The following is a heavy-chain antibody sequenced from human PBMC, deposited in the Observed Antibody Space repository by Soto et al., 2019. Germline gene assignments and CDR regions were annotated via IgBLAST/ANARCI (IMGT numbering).Heavy chain of an antibody. V-gene: IGHV3-23*01. D-gene: IGHD2-15*01. CDR1: GFIFTKYD. CDR2: IGGRGNSA. Sequence: PXGSLMLSWAPCGFIFTKYDMNWVRQAPGKGLEWVSVIGGRGNSAYYAESVQGRFTISRENSKNTLSLQMSSLTADDTAIYYCVRDSRSSFYFLGRGTMATVS. CDR3: VRDSRSSFYF. J-gene: IGHJ3*01.